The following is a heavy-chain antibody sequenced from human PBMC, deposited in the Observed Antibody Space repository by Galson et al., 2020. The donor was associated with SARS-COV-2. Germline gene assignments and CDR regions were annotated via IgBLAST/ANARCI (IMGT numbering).Heavy chain of an antibody. V-gene: IGHV3-23*01. J-gene: IGHJ6*02. CDR1: GLTSSSYA. CDR3: VKDALYDSSGYYYYGIDV. Sequence: GGSLRLSCAASGLTSSSYAMSWVRQPQGKGLEWVSATSGSGGSTTYADSVKGRFTISRDHSTNTLYLQMNSLRAEYTAVYYCVKDALYDSSGYYYYGIDVWGQGTMVTVSS. CDR2: TSGSGGST. D-gene: IGHD3-22*01.